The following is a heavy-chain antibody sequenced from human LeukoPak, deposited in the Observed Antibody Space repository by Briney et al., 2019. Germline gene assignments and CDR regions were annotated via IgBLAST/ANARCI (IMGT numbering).Heavy chain of an antibody. V-gene: IGHV1-2*02. D-gene: IGHD6-19*01. Sequence: ASVKVSCKASGYTFTGYYMYWVRQAPGQGLEWMGWINPNSGDTNYAQKFQGRVTMTRDTSISTAYMELSRLRSDDTAVYYCARQSSRWLVFDYWGQGTLVTVSS. CDR3: ARQSSRWLVFDY. CDR2: INPNSGDT. J-gene: IGHJ4*02. CDR1: GYTFTGYY.